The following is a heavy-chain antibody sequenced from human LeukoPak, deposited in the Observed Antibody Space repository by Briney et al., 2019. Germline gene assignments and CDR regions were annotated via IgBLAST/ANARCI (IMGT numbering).Heavy chain of an antibody. V-gene: IGHV3-21*01. CDR2: IVGSSST. Sequence: PGGSLRLSCAASGFPFTTYGMHWVRQAPGKGLEWVSSIVGSSSTYYADSLKGRFTISRDNAKNSLYLQMNSLRAEDTAVYYCARIGAGSSRDYWGQGTLVTVSS. CDR3: ARIGAGSSRDY. J-gene: IGHJ4*02. CDR1: GFPFTTYG. D-gene: IGHD6-13*01.